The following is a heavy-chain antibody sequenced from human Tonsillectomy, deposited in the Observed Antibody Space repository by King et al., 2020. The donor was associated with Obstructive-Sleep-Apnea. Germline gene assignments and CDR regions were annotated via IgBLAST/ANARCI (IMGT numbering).Heavy chain of an antibody. CDR1: GFTFDDHA. V-gene: IGHV3-9*01. D-gene: IGHD6-13*01. Sequence: QLVQSGGGLVQPGRSLRLSCAASGFTFDDHAMHWVRQAPGKGLEWVSCISWNSGSIGYADSVKGRFTISRDNAKNSLYLQMNRLRAEEPAFYYCAKGGYSSSWSWGQGTLVTVSS. CDR3: AKGGYSSSWS. J-gene: IGHJ5*02. CDR2: ISWNSGSI.